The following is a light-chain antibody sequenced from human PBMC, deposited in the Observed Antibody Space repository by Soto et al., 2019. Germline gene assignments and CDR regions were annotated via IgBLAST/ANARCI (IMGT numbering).Light chain of an antibody. J-gene: IGKJ1*01. CDR3: QQSYSTPRT. V-gene: IGKV1-39*01. CDR1: QSISNS. Sequence: DIQMTQSPSSLSASVGDRVTITCRTSQSISNSLNWYQQKPGKAPNLLIYAASSLQSGVPSRFSGSGSGTDFTLTISSLQPEDFATYYCQQSYSTPRTFGQGTKVDIK. CDR2: AAS.